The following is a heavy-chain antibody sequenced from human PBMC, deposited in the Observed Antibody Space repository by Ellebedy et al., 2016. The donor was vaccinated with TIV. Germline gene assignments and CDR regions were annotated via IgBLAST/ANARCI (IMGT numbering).Heavy chain of an antibody. Sequence: GESLKISCVASGFNFNDAAMCWVRQPPGGGLEWVSLISSSGANAYYGDSVKGRFTISRDNSKNTLHLQMNSLRAEDTAVYYCAKDMELSFWGQGSLVTVSS. CDR3: AKDMELSF. V-gene: IGHV3-23*01. D-gene: IGHD4/OR15-4a*01. CDR2: ISSSGANA. J-gene: IGHJ4*02. CDR1: GFNFNDAA.